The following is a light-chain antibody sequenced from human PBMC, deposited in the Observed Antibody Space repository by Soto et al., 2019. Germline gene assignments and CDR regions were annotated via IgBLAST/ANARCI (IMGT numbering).Light chain of an antibody. CDR1: ESVDFH. J-gene: IGKJ5*01. Sequence: VLTHSPSTLSLSPWERATLSCRASESVDFHLAWYQQKPGQAPRLLIYDASVRATGTPARFSGSGSGTDFTLTISSLEPEDFALYYCQQRSTWPTFGQGTRLEIK. CDR3: QQRSTWPT. V-gene: IGKV3-11*01. CDR2: DAS.